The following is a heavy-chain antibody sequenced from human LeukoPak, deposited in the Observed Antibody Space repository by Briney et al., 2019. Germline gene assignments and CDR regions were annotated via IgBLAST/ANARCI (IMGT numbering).Heavy chain of an antibody. CDR2: IYHSGST. J-gene: IGHJ4*02. CDR1: GYSISSGYY. V-gene: IGHV4-38-2*02. CDR3: ASGGGYYYGSGSYTPY. D-gene: IGHD3-10*01. Sequence: SETLSLTCTVSGYSISSGYYWGWIRQPPGKGLEWIGSIYHSGSTYYNPSLKSRVTISVDTSKNQFSLKLSSVTAADTAVYCCASGGGYYYGSGSYTPYWGQGTLVTVSS.